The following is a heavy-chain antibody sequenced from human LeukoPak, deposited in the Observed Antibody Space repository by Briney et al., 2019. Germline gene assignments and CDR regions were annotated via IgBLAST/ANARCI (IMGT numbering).Heavy chain of an antibody. J-gene: IGHJ6*02. V-gene: IGHV3-21*01. CDR3: ARGGVGLLIIPGWEYDNYGLDV. D-gene: IGHD3/OR15-3a*01. Sequence: GGSLRLSCAASGFTLSTYSMNWFRQPAGKGLVWVSSISSSASYMYYADSVKGGFTISRDNAKTSLYLQMNSLRAEDTAVYYCARGGVGLLIIPGWEYDNYGLDVWGQGTTVTVSS. CDR2: ISSSASYM. CDR1: GFTLSTYS.